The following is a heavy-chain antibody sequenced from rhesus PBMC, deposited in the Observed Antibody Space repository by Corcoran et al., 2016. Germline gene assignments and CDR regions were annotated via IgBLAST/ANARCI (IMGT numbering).Heavy chain of an antibody. CDR1: GFTFRDYY. V-gene: IGHV3-178*01. Sequence: EVQLVESGGGLAKPGGSLRLSCAASGFTFRDYYMDGGRQAPGMGLEWFSRISNGGGRTWYADSFNGIFTISRENAKNTLYLQINSLRVEDTAVYYCARTSSYWGQGVLVTVSS. CDR2: ISNGGGRT. J-gene: IGHJ4*01. CDR3: ARTSSY.